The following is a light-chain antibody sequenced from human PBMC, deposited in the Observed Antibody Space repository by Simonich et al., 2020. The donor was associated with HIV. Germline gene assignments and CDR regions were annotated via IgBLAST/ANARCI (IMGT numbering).Light chain of an antibody. CDR2: WAS. V-gene: IGKV4-1*01. CDR3: QQYYSTPPT. Sequence: DIVMTQSPDSLAVSLGERAPINCKSSQSVLYSSNNKNYLAWYQQKPGQPPNLLIYWASTRESGVPDRFSASGSGTEFTLTISSLQAEDVAIYYCQQYYSTPPTFGQGTKVEIK. CDR1: QSVLYSSNNKNY. J-gene: IGKJ1*01.